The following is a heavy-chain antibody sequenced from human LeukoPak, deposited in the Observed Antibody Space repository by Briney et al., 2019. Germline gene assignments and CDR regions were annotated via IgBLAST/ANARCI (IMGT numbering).Heavy chain of an antibody. D-gene: IGHD3-22*01. CDR1: GGSISGYY. CDR2: IFYSGST. CDR3: ARKDDSSGYYVDQ. J-gene: IGHJ4*02. Sequence: SETLSLTCTVSGGSISGYYWSWIRQPPGEGLEWVGYIFYSGSTNYNPSLKSRVTISVDTSKNQFSLKLSSVTAADTAVYYCARKDDSSGYYVDQWGQGTLVTVSS. V-gene: IGHV4-59*01.